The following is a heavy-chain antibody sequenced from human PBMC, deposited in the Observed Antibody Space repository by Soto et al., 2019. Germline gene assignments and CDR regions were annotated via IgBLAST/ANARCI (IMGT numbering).Heavy chain of an antibody. CDR2: INHSGST. CDR3: ARVLGYSYGYGRKYFDY. J-gene: IGHJ4*02. CDR1: GGSFSGYY. D-gene: IGHD5-18*01. Sequence: PSETLSLTCGVYGGSFSGYYWSWIRQPPGKGLEWIGEINHSGSTNYNPSLKSRVTISVDTSKNQFSLKLSSVTAADTAVYYCARVLGYSYGYGRKYFDYWGQGTLVTVSS. V-gene: IGHV4-34*01.